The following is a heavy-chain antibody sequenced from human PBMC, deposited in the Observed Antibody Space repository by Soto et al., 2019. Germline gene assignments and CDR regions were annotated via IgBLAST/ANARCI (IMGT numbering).Heavy chain of an antibody. CDR2: INPNSGGT. CDR1: GYTFTGYY. CDR3: AREAMVRGVFSAFDI. D-gene: IGHD3-10*01. Sequence: ASVKVSCKASGYTFTGYYMHWVRQAPGQGLEWMGWINPNSGGTNYAQKFQGWVTMTRDTSISTAYMELSRLRSDDMAVYYCAREAMVRGVFSAFDIWGQGTMVTVSS. J-gene: IGHJ3*02. V-gene: IGHV1-2*04.